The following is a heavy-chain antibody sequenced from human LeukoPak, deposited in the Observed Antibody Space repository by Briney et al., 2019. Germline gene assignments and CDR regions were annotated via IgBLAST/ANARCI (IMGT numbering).Heavy chain of an antibody. CDR1: GFTFSSYG. D-gene: IGHD1-1*01. J-gene: IGHJ4*02. V-gene: IGHV3-30*02. CDR2: IWYDGSNK. Sequence: TGGSLRLSCAASGFTFSSYGMHWVRQAPGKGLEWVAVIWYDGSNKYYADSVKGRFTISRDNSKNTLYLQMNSLRAEDTAVYYCAKGPSWNDPRYFDYWGQGTLVTVSS. CDR3: AKGPSWNDPRYFDY.